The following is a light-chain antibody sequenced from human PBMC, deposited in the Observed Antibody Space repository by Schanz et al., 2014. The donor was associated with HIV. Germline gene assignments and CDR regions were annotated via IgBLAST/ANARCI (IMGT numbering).Light chain of an antibody. CDR2: GVS. Sequence: EILMTQSPATLSVSPGEGVTLSCRASQSVSTRSAWYQQKPGQAPRLLISGVSNRATGIPDRFSGGGSGTDFTLTISSLQAEDVAIYYCQQYYNTPRTFGQGTKVEIK. CDR3: QQYYNTPRT. J-gene: IGKJ1*01. V-gene: IGKV3D-15*01. CDR1: QSVSTR.